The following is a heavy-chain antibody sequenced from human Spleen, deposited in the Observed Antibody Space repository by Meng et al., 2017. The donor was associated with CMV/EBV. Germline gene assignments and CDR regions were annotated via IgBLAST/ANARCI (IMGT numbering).Heavy chain of an antibody. CDR1: GFTFCSYS. V-gene: IGHV3-30*02. Sequence: GGSLRLSCAASGFTFCSYSINWVRQAPGNGLEWVAFIRFEGDCKYYAHSVKGRFTVSRDNSKNTLYLQMNSLRTDDTAVYYCAKDKRLEWLLPFDYCGLCTLVTVSS. D-gene: IGHD3-3*01. CDR2: IRFEGDCK. CDR3: AKDKRLEWLLPFDY. J-gene: IGHJ4*02.